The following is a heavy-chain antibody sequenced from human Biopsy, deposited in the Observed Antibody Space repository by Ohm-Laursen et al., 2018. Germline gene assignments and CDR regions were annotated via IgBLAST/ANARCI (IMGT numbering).Heavy chain of an antibody. CDR3: ATKLTGYFHH. V-gene: IGHV1-69*06. CDR1: GGTFSNYG. Sequence: VASVKVSCNVPGGTFSNYGVNWVRQAPGQGLEWLGGNIPILGTGNYAQKFQDRVTVAADTSTSTATMELRSLRSDDTAVYYCATKLTGYFHHWGQGTLVTVSS. D-gene: IGHD3-9*01. J-gene: IGHJ1*01. CDR2: NIPILGTG.